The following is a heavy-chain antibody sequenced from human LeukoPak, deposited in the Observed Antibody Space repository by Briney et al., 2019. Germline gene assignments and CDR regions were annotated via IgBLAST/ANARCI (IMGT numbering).Heavy chain of an antibody. V-gene: IGHV4-34*01. J-gene: IGHJ4*02. CDR2: INEGGST. Sequence: SETLSLTCAVYGGSFIGYYWSWVRQSRRKGLEWIGEINEGGSTNCNPSLKSRVTISVDTSKNQFSLKLTSVTAADTAVYYCVRRAYGGDSYYFDKWGQGTLVTVSS. CDR3: VRRAYGGDSYYFDK. D-gene: IGHD4-23*01. CDR1: GGSFIGYY.